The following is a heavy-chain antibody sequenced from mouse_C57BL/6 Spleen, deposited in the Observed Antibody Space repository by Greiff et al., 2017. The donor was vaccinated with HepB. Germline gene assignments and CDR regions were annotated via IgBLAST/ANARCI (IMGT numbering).Heavy chain of an antibody. CDR2: IYPGSGNT. J-gene: IGHJ3*01. CDR3: SREGSSWFAY. D-gene: IGHD1-1*01. V-gene: IGHV1-66*01. Sequence: QVQLQQSGPELVKPGASVKISCKASGYSFTSYYIYWVNQSPGQGLEWIGWIYPGSGNTKYTEKFKGKAKLTEDTSSSTADMQLSSLTSEDSAVYYCSREGSSWFAYWGQGTLVTVSA. CDR1: GYSFTSYY.